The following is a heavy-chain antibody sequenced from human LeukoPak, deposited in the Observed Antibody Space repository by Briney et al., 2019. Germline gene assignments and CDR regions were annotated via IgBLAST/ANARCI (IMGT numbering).Heavy chain of an antibody. V-gene: IGHV4-31*03. CDR3: ARDQGYSSGWPLPFDY. J-gene: IGHJ4*02. CDR1: GGSISSGGYY. Sequence: PSETLSLTCTVSGGSISSGGYYWSWIRQHPGKGLEWIGYINYSGSTYYNPSLKSRVTISVDTSKNQFSLKLSSVTAADTAVYYCARDQGYSSGWPLPFDYWGQGTLVTVSS. D-gene: IGHD6-19*01. CDR2: INYSGST.